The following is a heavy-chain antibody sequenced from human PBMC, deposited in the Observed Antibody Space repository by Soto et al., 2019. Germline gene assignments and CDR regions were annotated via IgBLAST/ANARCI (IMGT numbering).Heavy chain of an antibody. CDR2: INPSGGST. J-gene: IGHJ6*03. CDR1: GYTFTSYY. V-gene: IGHV1-46*03. D-gene: IGHD2-2*01. CDR3: AGRGDCSSTSCYAMDV. Sequence: ASVKVSCKASGYTFTSYYMHWVRQAPGQGLEWMGIINPSGGSTSYAQKFQGRVTMTRDTSTSTVYMELSSLRSEDTAVYYCAGRGDCSSTSCYAMDVWGKGTTVTVSS.